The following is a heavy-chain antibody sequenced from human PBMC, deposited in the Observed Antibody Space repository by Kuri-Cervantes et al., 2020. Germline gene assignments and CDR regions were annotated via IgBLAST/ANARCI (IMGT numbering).Heavy chain of an antibody. CDR3: ARDYWGSYEY. D-gene: IGHD3-16*01. V-gene: IGHV3-72*01. CDR1: GITLSDYD. Sequence: GESLKISCAASGITLSDYDMDWVRQVPGKGLEWVGRIESSARSYNTQYAASVAGRFTFSRDDSKNSPYLQMNSLKIEDTAIYHCARDYWGSYEYWGPGTLVTVSS. CDR2: IESSARSYNT. J-gene: IGHJ4*02.